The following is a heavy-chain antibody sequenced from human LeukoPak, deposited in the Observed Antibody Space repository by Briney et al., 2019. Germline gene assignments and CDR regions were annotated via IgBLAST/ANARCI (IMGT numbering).Heavy chain of an antibody. D-gene: IGHD3-10*01. V-gene: IGHV3-23*01. CDR1: GFTLGSYA. CDR2: ISGNGYNT. CDR3: AKGVRLRFAFYFDY. J-gene: IGHJ4*02. Sequence: GGSLRLSCAGSGFTLGSYAMSWVRQAPGKGLEWVSAISGNGYNTYYADSVKGRFTISSESSGNTLYLQMHNLRAEDTAVYYCAKGVRLRFAFYFDYWGKGTLVTVSS.